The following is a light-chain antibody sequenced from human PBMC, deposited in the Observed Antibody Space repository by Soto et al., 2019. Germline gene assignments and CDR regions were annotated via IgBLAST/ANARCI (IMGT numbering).Light chain of an antibody. V-gene: IGLV1-40*01. CDR3: QSYDSSLTGYVV. J-gene: IGLJ2*01. Sequence: QPVLTQPPSVSGAPGQRVTISCTGSSSNIGAGYDVHWYQQLPGTAPKLLIFGDSNRPSGVPDRFSASKSGTSGSLAITGLQAEDEAVYYCQSYDSSLTGYVVLGGGTQLTVL. CDR1: SSNIGAGYD. CDR2: GDS.